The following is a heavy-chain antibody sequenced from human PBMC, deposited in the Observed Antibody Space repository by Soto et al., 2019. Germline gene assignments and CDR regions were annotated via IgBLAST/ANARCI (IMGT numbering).Heavy chain of an antibody. CDR2: MRPNNGNT. CDR3: ASWSGYSK. V-gene: IGHV1-8*01. D-gene: IGHD3-9*01. CDR1: GYTFTNYD. J-gene: IGHJ4*02. Sequence: QVQLVQSGAEVRKPGASVKVSCKASGYTFTNYDINWVRQATGQGLEWMGWMRPNNGNTGYAQKFRGRVTMTSNTSINTAYMALSSLRSEDTAVYYCASWSGYSKWGQGTLVTVSS.